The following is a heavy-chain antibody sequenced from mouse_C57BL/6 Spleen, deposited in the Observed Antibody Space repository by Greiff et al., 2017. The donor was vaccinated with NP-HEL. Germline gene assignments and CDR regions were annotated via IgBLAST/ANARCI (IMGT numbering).Heavy chain of an antibody. CDR3: ARELLRYYAMDY. CDR2: ISDGGSYT. J-gene: IGHJ4*01. V-gene: IGHV5-4*01. CDR1: GFTFSSYA. D-gene: IGHD1-1*01. Sequence: EVKLVESGGGLVKPGGSLKLSCAASGFTFSSYAMSWVRQTPEKRLEWVATISDGGSYTYYPDNVKGRFTISRDTAKNNLYLQMSHLKSEDTAMYYCARELLRYYAMDYWGQGTSVTVSS.